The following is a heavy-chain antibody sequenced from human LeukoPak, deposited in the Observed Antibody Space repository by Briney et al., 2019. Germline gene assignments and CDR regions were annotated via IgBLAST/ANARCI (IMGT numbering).Heavy chain of an antibody. J-gene: IGHJ4*02. V-gene: IGHV3-23*01. CDR2: ISDSGGRT. Sequence: GGSLRLSCAASGFTFSNYPMSWVRQAPGKGLEWVSAISDSGGRTYYADSVKGRFTISRDNSKNTLYLQMNSLRVEDTAVFYCAKGPSSDYFDYWGQGTLVTVSS. CDR1: GFTFSNYP. CDR3: AKGPSSDYFDY.